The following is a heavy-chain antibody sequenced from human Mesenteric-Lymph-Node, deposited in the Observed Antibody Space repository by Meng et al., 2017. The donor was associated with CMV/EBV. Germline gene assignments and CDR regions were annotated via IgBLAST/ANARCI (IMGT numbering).Heavy chain of an antibody. CDR2: IYPGDSDT. J-gene: IGHJ3*02. V-gene: IGHV5-51*01. CDR3: ARLLNYDFWTGYLNAFDI. CDR1: GYSFTNYW. Sequence: KVSCKGSGYSFTNYWIGWVRQMPGKGLEWMGIIYPGDSDTKYSPSFQGQVTISADKSISTAYLQWGSLKASDTAMYYCARLLNYDFWTGYLNAFDIWGQGTMVTVSS. D-gene: IGHD3-3*01.